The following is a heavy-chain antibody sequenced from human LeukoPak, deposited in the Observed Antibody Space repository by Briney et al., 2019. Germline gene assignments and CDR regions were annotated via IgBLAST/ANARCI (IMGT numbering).Heavy chain of an antibody. CDR2: ISASDGTT. CDR1: GFTFSNYA. J-gene: IGHJ5*02. CDR3: ARCDVDTAMANPYNWFDP. Sequence: PGGSLRLSCAASGFTFSNYAMTWVRQAPGKGLEWISGISASDGTTYYADSVKGRFTISRDNAKNSLYLQMNSLRAEDTAVYYCARCDVDTAMANPYNWFDPWGQGTLVTVSS. D-gene: IGHD5-18*01. V-gene: IGHV3-23*01.